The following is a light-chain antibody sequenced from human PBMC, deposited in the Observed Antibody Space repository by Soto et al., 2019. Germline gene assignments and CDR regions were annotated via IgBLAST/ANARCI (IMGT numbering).Light chain of an antibody. Sequence: EVVLTQSPGTLSLSPGERVTVSCRASQNVRKYLAWYQQKPGQAPRLVIYGAGTRGTGVPDRFSGSGSGTDFTLTIASLESDDSAVYYCHQYGESPPTFGGGPKVEI. V-gene: IGKV3-20*01. CDR2: GAG. CDR3: HQYGESPPT. CDR1: QNVRKY. J-gene: IGKJ4*01.